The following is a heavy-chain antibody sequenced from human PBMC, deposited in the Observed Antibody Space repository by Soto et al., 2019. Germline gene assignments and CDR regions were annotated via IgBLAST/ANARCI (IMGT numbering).Heavy chain of an antibody. D-gene: IGHD3-10*01. Sequence: ASVKVSFKACGYTFTRYYMHWLRQAPGQGLEWMGIINPSGGSTSYAQKFQGRVTMTRDTSTSTVYMELSSLRSEDTAVYYCARSFGELDLSSLDYWSQGTLVTVSS. CDR1: GYTFTRYY. CDR2: INPSGGST. CDR3: ARSFGELDLSSLDY. J-gene: IGHJ4*02. V-gene: IGHV1-46*01.